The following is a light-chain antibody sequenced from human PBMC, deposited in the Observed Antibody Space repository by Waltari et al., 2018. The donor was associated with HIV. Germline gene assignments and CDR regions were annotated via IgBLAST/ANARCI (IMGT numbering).Light chain of an antibody. CDR3: QSYYLTNVV. Sequence: NFMLTQPHSVSESPGKTVTISCTLSSGHIASYHGQWYQPRPTSPPTTVIYEDNKRPSGVPDRFSGSIDSSSNSASLTISGLKTEDEADYYCQSYYLTNVVFGGGTKLTVL. V-gene: IGLV6-57*04. CDR2: EDN. J-gene: IGLJ2*01. CDR1: SGHIASYH.